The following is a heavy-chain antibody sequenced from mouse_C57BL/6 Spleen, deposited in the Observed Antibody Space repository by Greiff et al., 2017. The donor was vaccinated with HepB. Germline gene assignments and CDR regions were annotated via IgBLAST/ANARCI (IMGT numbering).Heavy chain of an antibody. D-gene: IGHD1-1*01. J-gene: IGHJ1*03. CDR2: IYPGDGDT. CDR3: ANHYYGSSYGYFDV. Sequence: QVQLQQSGAELVKPGASVKISCKASGYAFSSYWMNWVKQRPGKGLEWIGQIYPGDGDTNYNGKFKGKATLTADKSSSTAYMQLSSLTSEDSAVYCCANHYYGSSYGYFDVWGTGTTVTVSS. CDR1: GYAFSSYW. V-gene: IGHV1-80*01.